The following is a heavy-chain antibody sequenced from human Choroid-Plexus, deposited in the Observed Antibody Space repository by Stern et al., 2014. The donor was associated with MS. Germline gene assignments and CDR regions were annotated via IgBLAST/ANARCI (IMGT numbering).Heavy chain of an antibody. CDR3: ARGDSRTDLLGINYWDYALDG. J-gene: IGHJ6*02. D-gene: IGHD7-27*01. Sequence: EQLVESGGGVVKPGGSLRLSCAASGFTFSDYYMSWIRQAPGKGLEWVSYISRSGSNMYYGDSVKGRFTISRDNAKNSLYLQMNSLRAEDTAVYYCARGDSRTDLLGINYWDYALDGWGQGTTVTVSS. CDR2: ISRSGSNM. CDR1: GFTFSDYY. V-gene: IGHV3-11*01.